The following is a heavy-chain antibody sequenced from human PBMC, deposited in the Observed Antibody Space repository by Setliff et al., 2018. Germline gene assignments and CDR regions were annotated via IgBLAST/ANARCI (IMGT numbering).Heavy chain of an antibody. CDR1: GGSISSHY. D-gene: IGHD2-21*02. J-gene: IGHJ6*02. Sequence: SETLSLTCTVSGGSISSHYWSWVRQPPGKGLEWIGSIYYSGSTNYNPSLKSRVTISVDTSKNQFSPKLSSVTAADTAVYYCARASARDYYYYYGMDVWGQGTTVTVSS. CDR2: IYYSGST. CDR3: ARASARDYYYYYGMDV. V-gene: IGHV4-59*11.